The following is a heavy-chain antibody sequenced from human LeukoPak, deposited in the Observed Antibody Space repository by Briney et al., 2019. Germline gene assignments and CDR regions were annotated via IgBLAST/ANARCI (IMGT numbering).Heavy chain of an antibody. Sequence: GRSLRLSCVASGLNFSNHAMHWVRQTPGKGPECVAAIAYHGTNEYDADSVKGRFTTSRDNSKNRLYLQMKSLTPEDTAVYYCARDRDFWGYGGMDVWGQGTTVTVSS. D-gene: IGHD3-3*01. J-gene: IGHJ6*02. CDR1: GLNFSNHA. V-gene: IGHV3-30-3*01. CDR2: IAYHGTNE. CDR3: ARDRDFWGYGGMDV.